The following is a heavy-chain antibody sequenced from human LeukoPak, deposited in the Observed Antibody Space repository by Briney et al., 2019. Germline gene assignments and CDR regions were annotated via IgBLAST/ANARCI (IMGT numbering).Heavy chain of an antibody. CDR3: ARCHDYGDFLDY. CDR2: IYYSGST. J-gene: IGHJ4*02. CDR1: GGSISSYY. Sequence: SETLSLTCTVSGGSISSYYWSWLRQPPGKGLEWIGYIYYSGSTNYNPSLKSRVTISVDTSKNQFSLKLSSVTAADTAVYYCARCHDYGDFLDYWGQGTLVTVSS. D-gene: IGHD4-17*01. V-gene: IGHV4-59*08.